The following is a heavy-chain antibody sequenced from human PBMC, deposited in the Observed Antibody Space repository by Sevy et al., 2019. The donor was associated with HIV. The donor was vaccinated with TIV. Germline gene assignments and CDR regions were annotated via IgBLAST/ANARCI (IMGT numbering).Heavy chain of an antibody. CDR1: GGAMNLYF. V-gene: IGHV4-4*08. J-gene: IGHJ4*02. CDR2: ISSSGST. D-gene: IGHD1-1*01. Sequence: SETLSLTCTVSGGAMNLYFWSWIRQPPGKGLGWIGYISSSGSTNYNPSLKSRVTISLSTSGNQFSLKLRSMTAADTAVYYCARESIGSTGDFDFWGQGTLVTVSS. CDR3: ARESIGSTGDFDF.